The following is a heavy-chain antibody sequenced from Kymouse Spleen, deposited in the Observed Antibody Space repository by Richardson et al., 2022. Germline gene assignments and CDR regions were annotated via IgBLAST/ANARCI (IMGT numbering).Heavy chain of an antibody. CDR3: ARGWFGEFPSYYYYGMDV. CDR1: GGSFSGYY. CDR2: INHSGST. Sequence: QVQLQQWGAGLLKPSETLSLTCAVYGGSFSGYYWSWIRQPPGKGLEWIGEINHSGSTNYNPSLKSRVTISVDTSKNQFSLKLSSVTAADTAVYYCARGWFGEFPSYYYYGMDVWGQGTTVTVSS. J-gene: IGHJ6*02. D-gene: IGHD3-10*01. V-gene: IGHV4-34*01.